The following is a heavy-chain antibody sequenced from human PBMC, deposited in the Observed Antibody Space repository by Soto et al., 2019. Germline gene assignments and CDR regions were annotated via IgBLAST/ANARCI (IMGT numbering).Heavy chain of an antibody. CDR2: ISYDGSNK. V-gene: IGHV3-30-3*01. D-gene: IGHD2-15*01. CDR3: ARERDKGSYYYGMDV. CDR1: GFTFSSYA. J-gene: IGHJ6*02. Sequence: QVQLVESGGGVVQPGRSLRLSCAASGFTFSSYAMHWVRQAPGKGLEWVAVISYDGSNKYYADSVKGRFTISRDNSKNTLYLQMNSLRAEDTAVYYCARERDKGSYYYGMDVWGQGTTVTVSS.